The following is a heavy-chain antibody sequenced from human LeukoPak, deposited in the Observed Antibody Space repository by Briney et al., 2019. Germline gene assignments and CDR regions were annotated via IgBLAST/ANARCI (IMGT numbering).Heavy chain of an antibody. CDR3: AREYSGYDWGHFDY. CDR2: ISAYNGNT. V-gene: IGHV1-18*01. D-gene: IGHD5-12*01. J-gene: IGHJ4*02. CDR1: GYTFTSYG. Sequence: GASVKVSCKASGYTFTSYGISWVRQAPGQGLEWMGWISAYNGNTNYAQKLQGRVTMTTDTSTSTAYIGLRSLRSDDTAVYYCAREYSGYDWGHFDYWGQGTLVTVSS.